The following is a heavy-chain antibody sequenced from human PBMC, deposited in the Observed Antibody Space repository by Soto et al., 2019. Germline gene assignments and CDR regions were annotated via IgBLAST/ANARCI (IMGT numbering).Heavy chain of an antibody. CDR1: GYTFTNYD. CDR3: ARVWGTIDY. Sequence: QVQLVQSGAEVKKPGASVKVSCKTSGYTFTNYDINWVRQATGQGLEWMGWMNPNSGNTGSTQKFQGRITMTRDTSIGTAYMALTSLRSEDTAVYYCARVWGTIDYWGQGTLVTVSS. D-gene: IGHD3-16*01. J-gene: IGHJ4*02. V-gene: IGHV1-8*01. CDR2: MNPNSGNT.